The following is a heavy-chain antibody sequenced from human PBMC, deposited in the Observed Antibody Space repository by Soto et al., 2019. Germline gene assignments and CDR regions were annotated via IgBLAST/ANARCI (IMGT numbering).Heavy chain of an antibody. CDR1: GFSFGSYA. V-gene: IGHV3-30-3*01. J-gene: IGHJ4*01. Sequence: GSLRLSCEVSGFSFGSYAFHWVRQAPRKGLEWLSVISYHGREIYYADSVKDRFTISRDNFKKTVYLQMNSLRSDDTALYYCARDPVAVTGSFVDWLGQGTLVTVSS. D-gene: IGHD6-19*01. CDR3: ARDPVAVTGSFVDW. CDR2: ISYHGREI.